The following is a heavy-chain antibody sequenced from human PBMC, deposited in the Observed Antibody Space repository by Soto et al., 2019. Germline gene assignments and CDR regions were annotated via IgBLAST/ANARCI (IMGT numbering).Heavy chain of an antibody. V-gene: IGHV3-7*05. CDR2: IMQDGSEK. J-gene: IGHJ4*02. CDR1: GFTFSSYW. CDR3: CTTHIYFDY. Sequence: EVQLVESGGGLVQPGGSLRLSCAASGFTFSSYWMSWVRQAPGKGLEWVANIMQDGSEKYYVDSVKGRFTISRDNAKNSLYLQMNSLRAEDTAVYYCCTTHIYFDYWGQGTLVTVSS. D-gene: IGHD1-1*01.